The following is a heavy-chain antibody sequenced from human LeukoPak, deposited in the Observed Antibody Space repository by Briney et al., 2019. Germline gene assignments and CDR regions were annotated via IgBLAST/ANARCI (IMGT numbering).Heavy chain of an antibody. Sequence: GGSLRLSCAASGFTFTTYAMSGVRQAPGKGLEWVSAISGSGANTYYSDSVKGRFTISRDNSKDTLYLRMNSLRAEDTAIYFCARRKYDSSGFDYWGQETLVTVSS. V-gene: IGHV3-23*01. CDR1: GFTFTTYA. J-gene: IGHJ4*02. CDR3: ARRKYDSSGFDY. D-gene: IGHD3-22*01. CDR2: ISGSGANT.